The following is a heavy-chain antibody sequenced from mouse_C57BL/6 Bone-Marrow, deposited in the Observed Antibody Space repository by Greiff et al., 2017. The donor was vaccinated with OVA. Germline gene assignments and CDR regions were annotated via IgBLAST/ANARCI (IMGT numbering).Heavy chain of an antibody. J-gene: IGHJ4*01. CDR3: ARQLRLPSYYAMDY. Sequence: VQLQQSGPGLVAPSQSLSITCTVSGFSLTSYAISWVRQPPGKGLEWLGVIWTGGGTNYNSALNSRLSISKDNSKSQVFLKMNSLQTDDTARYYGARQLRLPSYYAMDYWGQGTSVTVSS. CDR1: GFSLTSYA. CDR2: IWTGGGT. D-gene: IGHD3-2*02. V-gene: IGHV2-9-1*01.